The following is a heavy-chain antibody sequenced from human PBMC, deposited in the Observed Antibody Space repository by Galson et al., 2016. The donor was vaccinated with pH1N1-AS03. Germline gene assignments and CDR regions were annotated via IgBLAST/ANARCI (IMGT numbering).Heavy chain of an antibody. D-gene: IGHD2-2*01. Sequence: SLRLSCAASGFTFSMSYIHWVRQAPGKGLEWVSRISNGGRNVRYADFVKGRFAVSRDNAKNTVFLQMNSLRADDTAVYFCARRNPNPNFAIWYQHDYGMDVWGQGTTVTVSS. CDR2: ISNGGRNV. J-gene: IGHJ6*02. CDR1: GFTFSMSY. V-gene: IGHV3-74*01. CDR3: ARRNPNPNFAIWYQHDYGMDV.